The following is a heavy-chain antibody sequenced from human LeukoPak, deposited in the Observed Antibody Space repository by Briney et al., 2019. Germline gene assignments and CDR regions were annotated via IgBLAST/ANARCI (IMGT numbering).Heavy chain of an antibody. CDR2: ISSSGSTI. Sequence: GGSLRLSCAASGFTFSSYEMNWVRQAPGKGLEWVSYISSSGSTIYYADSVKGRFTISRDNAKNSLYLQMNSLGAEDTAVYYCARDYYGSGSYYNAGMDVWGKGTTVTVSS. D-gene: IGHD3-10*01. CDR1: GFTFSSYE. CDR3: ARDYYGSGSYYNAGMDV. J-gene: IGHJ6*04. V-gene: IGHV3-48*03.